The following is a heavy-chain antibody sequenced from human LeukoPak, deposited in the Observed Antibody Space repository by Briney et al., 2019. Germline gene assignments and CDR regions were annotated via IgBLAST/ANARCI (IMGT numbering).Heavy chain of an antibody. CDR3: ARDPYSRGRANYFEY. V-gene: IGHV1-46*01. CDR1: GYTFTSYY. Sequence: ASVKVSCKASGYTFTSYYMHWVRQAPGQGLEWMGIINPSGGSTTYAQKFQGRVTMTRDTSTSTVYMELSSLRSEDTAVYNCARDPYSRGRANYFEYWGQGTLVTVSS. J-gene: IGHJ4*02. D-gene: IGHD3-16*01. CDR2: INPSGGST.